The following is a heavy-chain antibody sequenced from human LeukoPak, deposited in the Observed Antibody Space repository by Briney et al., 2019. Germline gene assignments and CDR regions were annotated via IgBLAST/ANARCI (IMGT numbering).Heavy chain of an antibody. CDR2: INHSGST. V-gene: IGHV4-34*01. CDR3: ARGGRFTMVRGVIINRSVDY. Sequence: SETLSLTCAVYGGSFSGYYWSWIRQPPGKGLEWIGEINHSGSTNYNPSLKSRVSISVDTSKNQFSLKLSSVTAADTAVYYCARGGRFTMVRGVIINRSVDYWGQGTLVTVSS. CDR1: GGSFSGYY. J-gene: IGHJ4*02. D-gene: IGHD3-10*01.